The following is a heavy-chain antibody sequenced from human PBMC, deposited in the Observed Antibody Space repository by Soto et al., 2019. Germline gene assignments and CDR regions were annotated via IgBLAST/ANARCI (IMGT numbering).Heavy chain of an antibody. D-gene: IGHD3-22*01. CDR3: AKVGGYDSSGYPADY. V-gene: IGHV3-23*01. Sequence: EVQLLESGGGLVQPGGSLRLSCAASGFTFSSYAMSWVRQAPGKGLEWVSAISGSGGSTYYADSVKGRFTISRDNPKNTLYLQMNSLRAEDTAVYYCAKVGGYDSSGYPADYWGQGTLVTVSS. J-gene: IGHJ4*02. CDR2: ISGSGGST. CDR1: GFTFSSYA.